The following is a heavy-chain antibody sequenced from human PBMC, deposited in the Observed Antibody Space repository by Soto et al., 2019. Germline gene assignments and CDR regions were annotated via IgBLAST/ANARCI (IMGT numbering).Heavy chain of an antibody. CDR1: GYTFTDYY. CDR3: ARGTCYGPPYGIDF. Sequence: ASVKGSCTASGYTFTDYYIHWVRQAPGQGLEWMGWISPRTGSANFAQRFQGRVSMTRDTSITTAYMEIRRLKSDDTAVYYCARGTCYGPPYGIDFWDKGTKVTVS. CDR2: ISPRTGSA. D-gene: IGHD2-15*01. V-gene: IGHV1-2*02. J-gene: IGHJ6*04.